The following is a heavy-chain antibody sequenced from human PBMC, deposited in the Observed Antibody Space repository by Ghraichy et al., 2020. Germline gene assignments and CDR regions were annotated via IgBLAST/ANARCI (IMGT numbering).Heavy chain of an antibody. CDR1: GFIFTNYA. CDR2: VTGPATIT. CDR3: AKNLRPNGSYASG. V-gene: IGHV3-23*01. D-gene: IGHD1-26*01. Sequence: GVLRLSCAASGFIFTNYAMSWVRQAPGKGLEWVSGVTGPATITYYADSVKGRFTISRDNYKSTVYLQMNSLRAEDTAVYYCAKNLRPNGSYASGWGQGTLVAVSS. J-gene: IGHJ4*02.